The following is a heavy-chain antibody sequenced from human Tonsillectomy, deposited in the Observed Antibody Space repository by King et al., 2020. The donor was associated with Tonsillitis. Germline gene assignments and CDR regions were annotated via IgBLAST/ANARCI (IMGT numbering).Heavy chain of an antibody. CDR1: GFSFSSYA. V-gene: IGHV3-23*04. Sequence: VQLVESGGGLVQPGGSLRLSCAASGFSFSSYAMSWVRQAPGKGLEWVSAISGSGGSTYSADSVKGRFTISRDNSKNTLYLQMNSLRVEDTAVYYCAKDEVATMPRDAFDFWGQGTMVTVSS. CDR2: ISGSGGST. CDR3: AKDEVATMPRDAFDF. J-gene: IGHJ3*01. D-gene: IGHD5-12*01.